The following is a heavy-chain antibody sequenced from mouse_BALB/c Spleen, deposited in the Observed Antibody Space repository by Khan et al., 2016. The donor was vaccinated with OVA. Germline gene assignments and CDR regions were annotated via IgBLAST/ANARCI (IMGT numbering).Heavy chain of an antibody. CDR1: GYTFTDYY. V-gene: IGHV1-77*01. CDR2: IYPGSGDI. Sequence: QVQPQQSGAELARPGASVKLSCKASGYTFTDYYINWMKQRTGKGLEWIGEIYPGSGDIYYNEKFKGKATLTAEKSSSTAYMQLSSLKTEDAAVYFFATRNYFGYTFAYWGQGTLVTVSA. J-gene: IGHJ3*01. CDR3: ATRNYFGYTFAY. D-gene: IGHD1-2*01.